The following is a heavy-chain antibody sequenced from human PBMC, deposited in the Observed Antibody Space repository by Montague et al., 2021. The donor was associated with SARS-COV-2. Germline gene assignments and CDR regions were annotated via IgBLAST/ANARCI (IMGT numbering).Heavy chain of an antibody. D-gene: IGHD6-19*01. CDR3: ARQENSSGWFKPDAFDI. V-gene: IGHV4-39*01. CDR2: IYYSGST. Sequence: SETLSLTCTVSGGSISSSSYYWGWIRQPPGKGLEWIGSIYYSGSTYNNPSLKSRVTISVDTSKNQFSLKLSSVTAADTAVYYCARQENSSGWFKPDAFDIGGQGTMVTVPS. J-gene: IGHJ3*02. CDR1: GGSISSSSYY.